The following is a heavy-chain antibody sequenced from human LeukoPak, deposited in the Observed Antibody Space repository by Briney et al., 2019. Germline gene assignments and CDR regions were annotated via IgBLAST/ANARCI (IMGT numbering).Heavy chain of an antibody. CDR3: ARETSQKGAHYMDV. Sequence: PSETLSLTCAVYGGSFSGYYWSWIRHPPGKGLEWIGEINHSGSTNYNPSLKSRVPISAYTSKSQCSLKLSSVTAADTAVYYCARETSQKGAHYMDVWGKGTTITISS. V-gene: IGHV4-34*01. J-gene: IGHJ6*03. D-gene: IGHD3-16*01. CDR1: GGSFSGYY. CDR2: INHSGST.